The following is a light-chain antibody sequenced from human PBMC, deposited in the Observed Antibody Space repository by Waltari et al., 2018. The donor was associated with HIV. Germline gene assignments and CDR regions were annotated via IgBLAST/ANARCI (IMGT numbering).Light chain of an antibody. Sequence: QAVLTQPSSLSASPGASASLTCTLRGGINVSTYRIYWYQQKPGSPPQYLLRYKSDSDKQQGSGVPSRFSGSKDASANAGILLISGLQSEDEADYYCMIWHSSAVVFGGGTKLTVL. V-gene: IGLV5-45*03. J-gene: IGLJ2*01. CDR1: GGINVSTYR. CDR3: MIWHSSAVV. CDR2: YKSDSDK.